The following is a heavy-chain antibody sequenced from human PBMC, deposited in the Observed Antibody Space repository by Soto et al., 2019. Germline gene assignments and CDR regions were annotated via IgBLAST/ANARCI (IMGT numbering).Heavy chain of an antibody. CDR1: GYSFTIYW. J-gene: IGHJ6*02. D-gene: IGHD2-2*01. Sequence: GESLKISCKGSGYSFTIYWIGWVRQMPGKGLEWMGIIYPGDSDTRYSPSFQGQVTISADKSISTAYLQWSSLKASDTAMYYCARSYCSSTSCFPGYYYYGMDVWGQGTTVTVSS. V-gene: IGHV5-51*01. CDR2: IYPGDSDT. CDR3: ARSYCSSTSCFPGYYYYGMDV.